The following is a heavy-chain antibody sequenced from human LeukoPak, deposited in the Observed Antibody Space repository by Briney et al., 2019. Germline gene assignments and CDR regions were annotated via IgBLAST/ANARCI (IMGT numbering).Heavy chain of an antibody. V-gene: IGHV4-34*01. D-gene: IGHD3-16*01. J-gene: IGHJ4*02. CDR2: INHTGST. CDR3: ARVGGNGWLFDY. Sequence: SETLSLTCAVYGGSFSGYYWTWIRQPPGKGLEWIGEINHTGSTNYNLSLKSRVTISVDTSKNQFSLKLSSVTAADTAVYYCARVGGNGWLFDYWGQGTLVAVSS. CDR1: GGSFSGYY.